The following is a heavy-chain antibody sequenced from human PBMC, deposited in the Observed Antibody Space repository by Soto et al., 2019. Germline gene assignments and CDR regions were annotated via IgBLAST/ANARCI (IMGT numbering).Heavy chain of an antibody. Sequence: VQLLESGGGLVQPGGSLRLSCAASGFTFSSYAMSWVRQAPGKGLEWVSAISGSGGSTYYADSVKGRFTISRDNSKNTLYLQMNSLRAEDTAVYYCAKANSYGTGCCWYFDLWGRGTLVTVSS. CDR3: AKANSYGTGCCWYFDL. CDR1: GFTFSSYA. D-gene: IGHD5-18*01. V-gene: IGHV3-23*01. CDR2: ISGSGGST. J-gene: IGHJ2*01.